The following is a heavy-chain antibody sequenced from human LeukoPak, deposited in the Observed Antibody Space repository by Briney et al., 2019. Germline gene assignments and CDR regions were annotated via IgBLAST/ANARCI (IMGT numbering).Heavy chain of an antibody. Sequence: GGSLRLSCAASGFTFSDYYMSWIRQAPGKGLEWVSYISSSSSYTDYADSVKGRFTISRDNPKNSLYLHMISLRAEHSAVYYCARVSQRLAYRVFDYWGQGTLVTVSS. CDR2: ISSSSSYT. J-gene: IGHJ4*02. CDR1: GFTFSDYY. CDR3: ARVSQRLAYRVFDY. D-gene: IGHD4-11*01. V-gene: IGHV3-11*05.